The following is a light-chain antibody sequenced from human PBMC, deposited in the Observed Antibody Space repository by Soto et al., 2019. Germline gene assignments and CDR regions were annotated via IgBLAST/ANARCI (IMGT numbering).Light chain of an antibody. CDR1: QSINSE. CDR3: QQGHNWPLT. CDR2: GAS. J-gene: IGKJ2*01. Sequence: EIVMTQSPATLSLSPGERAALSCRASQSINSELAWYQQKPGQTPRLLIYGASTRATGVPARFSDSESGSEFTLTISGLQSEDFAVYYCQQGHNWPLTFGQGTRLEI. V-gene: IGKV3-15*01.